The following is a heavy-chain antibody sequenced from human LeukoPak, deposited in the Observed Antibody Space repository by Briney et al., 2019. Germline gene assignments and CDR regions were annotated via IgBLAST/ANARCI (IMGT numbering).Heavy chain of an antibody. D-gene: IGHD3-10*01. CDR1: GYTFTSYD. Sequence: ASVKVFCKASGYTFTSYDNNWVRQATGQGREWMGWMNPNSGNAGYAQKFQGRDTMPRNTSISTAYMELSNLRPEDTAVYYCARDGSGTYWAYYNWFDPWGQGTLVTVSS. CDR2: MNPNSGNA. V-gene: IGHV1-8*01. CDR3: ARDGSGTYWAYYNWFDP. J-gene: IGHJ5*02.